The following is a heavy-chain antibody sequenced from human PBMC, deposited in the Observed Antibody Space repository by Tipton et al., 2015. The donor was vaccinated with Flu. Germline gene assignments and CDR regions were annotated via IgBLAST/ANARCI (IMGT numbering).Heavy chain of an antibody. Sequence: AASGFTFSSYEMNWVRQAPGKGLEWVSYISSSGSTIYYADSVKGRFTISRDNAKNSLYPQMNSLRAEDTAVYYCARDLGYCSGGSCGNWYFDLWGRGTLVTVSS. CDR3: ARDLGYCSGGSCGNWYFDL. D-gene: IGHD2-15*01. CDR1: GFTFSSYE. CDR2: ISSSGSTI. V-gene: IGHV3-48*03. J-gene: IGHJ2*01.